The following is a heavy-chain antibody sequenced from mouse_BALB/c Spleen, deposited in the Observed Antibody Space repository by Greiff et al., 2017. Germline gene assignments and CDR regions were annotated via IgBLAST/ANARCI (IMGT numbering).Heavy chain of an antibody. J-gene: IGHJ3*01. V-gene: IGHV5-9-4*01. D-gene: IGHD2-3*01. CDR1: GFTFSSYA. CDR3: ARDHYDGYDDFAY. Sequence: DVMLVESGGGLVKPGGSLKLSCAASGFTFSSYAMSWVRQSPEKRLEWVAEISSGGSYTYYPDTVTGRFTISRDNAKNTLYLEMSSLRSEDTAMYYCARDHYDGYDDFAYWGQGTLVTVSA. CDR2: ISSGGSYT.